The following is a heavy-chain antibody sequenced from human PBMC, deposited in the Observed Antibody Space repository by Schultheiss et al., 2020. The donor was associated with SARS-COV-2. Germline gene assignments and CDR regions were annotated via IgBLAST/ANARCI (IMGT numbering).Heavy chain of an antibody. J-gene: IGHJ5*02. Sequence: GGSLRLSCAASGFTFSSYWMHWVRQAPGKGLVWVSRINSDGSSTSYADSVKGRFTISRDNAKNSLYLQMNSLRAEDTAVYYCARDPPVVVVGDGFDPWGQGTLVTVSS. CDR2: INSDGSST. D-gene: IGHD2-15*01. V-gene: IGHV3-74*01. CDR1: GFTFSSYW. CDR3: ARDPPVVVVGDGFDP.